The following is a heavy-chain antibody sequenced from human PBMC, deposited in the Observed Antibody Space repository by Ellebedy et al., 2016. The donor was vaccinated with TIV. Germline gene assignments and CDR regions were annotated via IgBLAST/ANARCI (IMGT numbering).Heavy chain of an antibody. J-gene: IGHJ4*02. V-gene: IGHV3-66*01. CDR1: GFTVSNNY. CDR2: IYSDGSK. Sequence: GESLKISCAASGFTVSNNYMSWVRPAPGKGLEWVSLIYSDGSKYYADSVKGRFPISRDNAKNSLYLQMNNLRVEDTAVYYCARAHYWGQGTLVTVSS. D-gene: IGHD3-10*01. CDR3: ARAHY.